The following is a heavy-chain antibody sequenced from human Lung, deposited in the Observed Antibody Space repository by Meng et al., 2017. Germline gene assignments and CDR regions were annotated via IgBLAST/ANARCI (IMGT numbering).Heavy chain of an antibody. J-gene: IGHJ4*02. V-gene: IGHV4-34*01. Sequence: VRQQPCAAGVLKPSNHLTLTSAASGRFFRDSYWSWFSQHPGQGLVWIVWINHSRSTTYHPSNHRRASKAVDTSHTHLDLYLLSLTAASSAVYYCARGPSKKARDFDYWGQGTLVTVSS. CDR1: GRFFRDSY. CDR3: ARGPSKKARDFDY. D-gene: IGHD4-11*01. CDR2: INHSRST.